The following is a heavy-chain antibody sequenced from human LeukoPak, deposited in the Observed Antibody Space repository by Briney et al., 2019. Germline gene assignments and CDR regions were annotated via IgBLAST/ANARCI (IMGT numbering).Heavy chain of an antibody. D-gene: IGHD6-19*01. CDR2: IHSGGIAT. Sequence: GGSLRLSCAASGFTFSGFWMHWVRQVPGKGLVWISRIHSGGIATSYTDSVKGRFTISRDNAKNMVYLQMNSLRVEDTAIYYCARGGSGCFDYWGQGTLVTASS. CDR3: ARGGSGCFDY. V-gene: IGHV3-74*01. J-gene: IGHJ4*02. CDR1: GFTFSGFW.